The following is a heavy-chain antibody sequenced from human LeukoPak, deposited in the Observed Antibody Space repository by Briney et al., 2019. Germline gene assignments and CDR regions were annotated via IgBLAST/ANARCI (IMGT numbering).Heavy chain of an antibody. CDR1: GFTFSSYE. D-gene: IGHD2-15*01. V-gene: IGHV3-73*01. CDR2: IRSKANSYAT. CDR3: TAIRYCSGGSCYSVDY. J-gene: IGHJ4*02. Sequence: GGSLRLSCAASGFTFSSYEMNWVRQASGKGLEWVGRIRSKANSYATAYAASVKGRFTISRDDSKNTAYLQMNSLKTEDTAVYYCTAIRYCSGGSCYSVDYWGQGTLVTVSS.